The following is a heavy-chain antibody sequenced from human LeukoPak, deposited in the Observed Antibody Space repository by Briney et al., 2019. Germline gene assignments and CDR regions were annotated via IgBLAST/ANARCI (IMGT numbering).Heavy chain of an antibody. CDR1: GGSISSHY. D-gene: IGHD3-9*01. Sequence: SETLSLTCTVSGGSISSHYWSWIRQPPWKGLEWLGFIHNSGSTTYNPSLKSRVTISEDTSKNQFSLKLSSVTAADTAVYYCARSYYDILTGYRYWYFDLWGRGTLVTVSS. J-gene: IGHJ2*01. V-gene: IGHV4-59*11. CDR3: ARSYYDILTGYRYWYFDL. CDR2: IHNSGST.